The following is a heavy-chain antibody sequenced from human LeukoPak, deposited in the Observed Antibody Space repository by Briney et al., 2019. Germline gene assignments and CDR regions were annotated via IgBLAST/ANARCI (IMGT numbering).Heavy chain of an antibody. CDR2: IYYSGST. D-gene: IGHD3-9*01. V-gene: IGHV4-39*07. Sequence: KSSETLSLTCTVSGGSISSSSYYWGWIRQPPGKGLEWIGSIYYSGSTYYNPSLKSRVTISVDTSKNQFSLKLSSVTGADTAVYYCAGPRYFDFDYWGQGTLVTVSS. CDR1: GGSISSSSYY. CDR3: AGPRYFDFDY. J-gene: IGHJ4*02.